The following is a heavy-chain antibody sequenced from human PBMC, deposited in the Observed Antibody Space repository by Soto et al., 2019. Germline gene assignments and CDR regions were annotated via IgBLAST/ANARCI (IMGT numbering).Heavy chain of an antibody. Sequence: QVQLVQSGAEVKKPGASVKVSCKASGYTFTSYYMHWVRQAPGQGLEWMGIINPSGGSTSYAQKFQGRVTMTRDTSTSTVYMGLSSLRSEDTAVYYCARDLYGAAAGTAPRYFHHWGQGTLVTVSS. J-gene: IGHJ1*01. CDR1: GYTFTSYY. V-gene: IGHV1-46*03. CDR2: INPSGGST. D-gene: IGHD6-13*01. CDR3: ARDLYGAAAGTAPRYFHH.